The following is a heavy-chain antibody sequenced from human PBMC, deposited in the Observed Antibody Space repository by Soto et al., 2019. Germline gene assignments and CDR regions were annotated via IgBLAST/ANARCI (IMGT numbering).Heavy chain of an antibody. Sequence: DVQLLESGGGLVQPEGSLRLSCAASGFTFSSYAMGWVRQGPGKGLEWVAVVSIGGSTHYADSGRGRFTISRDNSKNTLSLQMNSLTAEDTAVYFCAKRRGAGGHFDYWGQGALVTVS. CDR3: AKRRGAGGHFDY. CDR2: VSIGGST. J-gene: IGHJ4*02. CDR1: GFTFSSYA. D-gene: IGHD2-15*01. V-gene: IGHV3-23*01.